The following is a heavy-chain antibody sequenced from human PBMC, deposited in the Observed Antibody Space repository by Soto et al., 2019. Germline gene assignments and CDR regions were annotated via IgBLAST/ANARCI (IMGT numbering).Heavy chain of an antibody. CDR3: TKNSAYALDY. CDR1: GGSVSNNNW. D-gene: IGHD5-12*01. V-gene: IGHV4-4*02. CDR2: IHHSGGT. J-gene: IGHJ4*02. Sequence: QVQLQESGPGRVKPSGTLSLSCAVSGGSVSNNNWWSWVRQSPGNGLEWIGEIHHSGGTSYNPSLERRATLSVDKSKNELSLRLNYVTAADTAVYYCTKNSAYALDYWGLGILVTVSS.